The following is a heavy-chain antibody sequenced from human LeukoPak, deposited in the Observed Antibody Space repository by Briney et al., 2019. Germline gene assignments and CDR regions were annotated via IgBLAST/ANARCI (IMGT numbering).Heavy chain of an antibody. Sequence: PSETLSLTCTVSGVDIHSSTYYWAWIRQPPGKGLEFIGSIYYNEDTYSNPSLKSRLTISVDTSTNQFSLRLNSVTAADTAVYFCARQLAAGNDAFDIWGQGTMVTVSS. CDR1: GVDIHSSTYY. V-gene: IGHV4-39*01. D-gene: IGHD2-15*01. CDR2: IYYNEDT. J-gene: IGHJ3*02. CDR3: ARQLAAGNDAFDI.